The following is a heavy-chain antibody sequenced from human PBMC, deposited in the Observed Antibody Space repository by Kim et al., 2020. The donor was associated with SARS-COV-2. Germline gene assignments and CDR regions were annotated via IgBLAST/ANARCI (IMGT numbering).Heavy chain of an antibody. J-gene: IGHJ3*02. V-gene: IGHV3-33*06. Sequence: GRLTISRDNSKNTLYLQMNSLRAEDTAVYYCAKDTSEEVTYSGWDDAFDIWGQGTMVTVSS. CDR3: AKDTSEEVTYSGWDDAFDI. D-gene: IGHD6-19*01.